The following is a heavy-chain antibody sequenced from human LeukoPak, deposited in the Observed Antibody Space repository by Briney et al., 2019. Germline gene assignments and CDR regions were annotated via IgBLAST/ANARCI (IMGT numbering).Heavy chain of an antibody. D-gene: IGHD3-10*01. CDR2: IIPNSGGT. Sequence: GASVKVSCKASGYTFTGYYMHWVRQAPGQGLEWMGWIIPNSGGTNYAQKFQGRVTMTRDTSISTAYMELRRLRSDDTAVYYCARERAPLLLWFGESTFDYWGQGTLVTVSS. V-gene: IGHV1-2*02. J-gene: IGHJ4*02. CDR1: GYTFTGYY. CDR3: ARERAPLLLWFGESTFDY.